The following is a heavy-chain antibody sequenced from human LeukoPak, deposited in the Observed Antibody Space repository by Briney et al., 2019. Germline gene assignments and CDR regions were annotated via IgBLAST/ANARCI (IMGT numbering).Heavy chain of an antibody. V-gene: IGHV4-34*01. CDR3: AGHGRFLKYFDL. CDR2: INHSGST. D-gene: IGHD3-3*01. CDR1: GGSFSGYY. J-gene: IGHJ2*01. Sequence: SETLSLTCAVYGGSFSGYYWSWIRQPPGKGLEWIGEINHSGSTNYNPSLKSRVTISVDTSKNQFSLKLSSVTAADTAVYYCAGHGRFLKYFDLWGRGTLVTVSS.